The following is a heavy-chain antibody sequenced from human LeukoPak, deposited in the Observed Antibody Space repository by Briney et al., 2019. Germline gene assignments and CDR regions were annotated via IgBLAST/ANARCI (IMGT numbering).Heavy chain of an antibody. Sequence: GGSLRLSCAASGFTFSSYAMSWVRQAPGKGLEWVSAISGSGGSTYYADSVKGRFTISRDNSKHTLYLQMNSLRAEDTAVYYCAKESWRVPAARPTYYFDYWGQGTLVTVSS. CDR1: GFTFSSYA. CDR2: ISGSGGST. J-gene: IGHJ4*02. V-gene: IGHV3-23*01. D-gene: IGHD2-2*01. CDR3: AKESWRVPAARPTYYFDY.